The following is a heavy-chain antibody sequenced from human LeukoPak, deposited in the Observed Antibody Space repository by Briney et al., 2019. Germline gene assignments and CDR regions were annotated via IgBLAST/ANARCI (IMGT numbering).Heavy chain of an antibody. Sequence: GGSLRLSCAGSGFTFTNFAMTWVRQAPGKGREGVSSMSPSGDTYYADSVKGRFSISRDASKNTMYLQMSTLRADDTAVYFCAKPTPYGTTWAGGFDLWGQGTMVTVSS. CDR2: MSPSGDT. J-gene: IGHJ3*01. D-gene: IGHD1-14*01. V-gene: IGHV3-23*01. CDR3: AKPTPYGTTWAGGFDL. CDR1: GFTFTNFA.